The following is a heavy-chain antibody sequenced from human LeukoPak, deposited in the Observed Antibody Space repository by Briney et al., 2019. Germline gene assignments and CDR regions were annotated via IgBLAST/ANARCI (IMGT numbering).Heavy chain of an antibody. CDR2: ISYDGSNK. CDR1: GFTFSSYA. D-gene: IGHD1-26*01. Sequence: GGSLRLSCAASGFTFSSYAMHWVRQAPGKGLEWVAVISYDGSNKFYADSVKGRFTISRDNSKNTLYLQMNSLRAEDMAVYYCARASGSYYFDYWGQGTLVTVSS. J-gene: IGHJ4*02. CDR3: ARASGSYYFDY. V-gene: IGHV3-30*04.